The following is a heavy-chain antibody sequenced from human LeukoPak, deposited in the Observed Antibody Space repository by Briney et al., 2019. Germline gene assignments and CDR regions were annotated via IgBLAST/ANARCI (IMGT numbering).Heavy chain of an antibody. J-gene: IGHJ4*02. Sequence: MSSETLSLTCAVYGGSFSGYYWSWIRQPPGKGLEWIGEINHSGSTNYNPSLKSRVTISVDTSKNQFSLKLSSVTAADTAVYYCARQYYYDSSGYSWAGGYYFDYWGQGTLVTVSS. CDR3: ARQYYYDSSGYSWAGGYYFDY. V-gene: IGHV4-34*01. CDR1: GGSFSGYY. CDR2: INHSGST. D-gene: IGHD3-22*01.